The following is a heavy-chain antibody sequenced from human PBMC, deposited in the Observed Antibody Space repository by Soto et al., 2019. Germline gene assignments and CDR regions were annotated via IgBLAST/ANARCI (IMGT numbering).Heavy chain of an antibody. CDR2: IYYSGTT. CDR3: ARHGSY. J-gene: IGHJ4*02. Sequence: QLQLQESGPGLVKPSETLSLTCTISGGSISNTSYYWGWIRQPPGKGLEWIGAIYYSGTTYYNPSLKSRVTIPVDTPKNQFSLKRASVTAADTAVYYCARHGSYWGQGTLVTVSS. V-gene: IGHV4-39*01. CDR1: GGSISNTSYY.